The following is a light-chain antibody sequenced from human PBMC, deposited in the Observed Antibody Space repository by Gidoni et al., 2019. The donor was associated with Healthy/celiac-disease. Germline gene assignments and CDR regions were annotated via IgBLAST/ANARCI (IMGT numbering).Light chain of an antibody. V-gene: IGKV1-5*03. J-gene: IGKJ2*01. CDR3: QQYNSYWYT. Sequence: DIPSTRPPSTLSASVGDRVTITCRASQSISSWLAWYQQKPGKAPKLLIYKASSLESGVPSRFSGSGSGTEFTLTISSLQPDDFATYYCQQYNSYWYTFGQGTKLEIK. CDR2: KAS. CDR1: QSISSW.